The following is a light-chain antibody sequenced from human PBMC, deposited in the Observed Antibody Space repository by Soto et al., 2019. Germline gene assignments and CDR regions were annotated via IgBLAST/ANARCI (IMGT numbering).Light chain of an antibody. J-gene: IGLJ1*01. Sequence: QSALTQPRSVSGSPGQSVSISCTGTNSDVGGYNYLSWYQQYPGKAPKLIIFEVNKRPSGVPNRFSGSKSGNTASLTISALQADDEADYYCCSYAVGAQVFGTGTKLTVL. CDR3: CSYAVGAQV. CDR2: EVN. CDR1: NSDVGGYNY. V-gene: IGLV2-11*01.